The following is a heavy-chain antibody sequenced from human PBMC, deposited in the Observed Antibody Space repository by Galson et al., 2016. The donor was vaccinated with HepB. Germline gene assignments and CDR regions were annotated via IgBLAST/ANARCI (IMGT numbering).Heavy chain of an antibody. CDR3: AKGLSSGLRDPFDI. D-gene: IGHD3-22*01. CDR1: GFTLRSYA. CDR2: ISGSGAST. J-gene: IGHJ3*02. Sequence: SLRLSCATSGFTLRSYAISWVRQAPGKGLEWVSGISGSGASTYYAESMKGRFTISRDNSKNTVHLQMNNLRAEDTALYYYAKGLSSGLRDPFDIWGQGTMISVSS. V-gene: IGHV3-23*01.